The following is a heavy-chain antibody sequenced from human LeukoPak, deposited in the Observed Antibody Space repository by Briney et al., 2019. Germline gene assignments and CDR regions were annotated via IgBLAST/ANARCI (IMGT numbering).Heavy chain of an antibody. J-gene: IGHJ4*02. Sequence: PSETLSLTCTVSGGSISSSGSYWGWLRQPPGKGLGWIGTIYYSGSTYYSPSLKSRVTISVDTSKNQFSLKLSSVTAADTAVYYCARGDSLFDYWGQGALVTVSS. CDR3: ARGDSLFDY. V-gene: IGHV4-39*01. D-gene: IGHD3-22*01. CDR1: GGSISSSGSY. CDR2: IYYSGST.